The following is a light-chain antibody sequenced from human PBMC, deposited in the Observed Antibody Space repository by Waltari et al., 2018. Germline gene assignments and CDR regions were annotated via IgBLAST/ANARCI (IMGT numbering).Light chain of an antibody. J-gene: IGLJ2*01. Sequence: SSDLTQDPAVSVALGQTVRITCQGDSLRRYSASWYQQRPGQAPILFLYGQNDRPSGYPDRFSGSTSGNTASLTITGAQAEDEADYYCHSRDTSSTRFFGGGTRLTV. CDR3: HSRDTSSTRF. CDR1: SLRRYS. V-gene: IGLV3-19*01. CDR2: GQN.